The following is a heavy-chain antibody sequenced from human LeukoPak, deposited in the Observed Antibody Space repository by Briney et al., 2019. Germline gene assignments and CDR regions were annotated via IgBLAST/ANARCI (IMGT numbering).Heavy chain of an antibody. CDR1: GFPFNTYS. CDR2: ISSSSSYI. CDR3: AGGSSRNSYYFDC. D-gene: IGHD6-13*01. V-gene: IGHV3-21*01. Sequence: GGTLRLSCAASGFPFNTYSMNWVRQAPGKGLECVSSISSSSSYIYYTDSVKGRFTISRDNAKNSLYLQMNSLRAEDTAVYYCAGGSSRNSYYFDCWGQGTLVTVSS. J-gene: IGHJ4*02.